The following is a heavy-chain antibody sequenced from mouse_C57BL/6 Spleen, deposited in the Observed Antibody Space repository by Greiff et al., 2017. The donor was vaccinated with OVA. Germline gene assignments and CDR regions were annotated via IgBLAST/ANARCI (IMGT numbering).Heavy chain of an antibody. CDR3: ACYYSSSHDY. J-gene: IGHJ2*01. Sequence: QVQLQQPGAELVKPGASVKMSCKASGYTFTSYWITWVKQRPGQGLEWIGDIYPGSGSTNYNEKVKSKATLTGDTSSITAYMQLSSLTSEDSAVYYCACYYSSSHDYWGQGTTLTVSS. CDR1: GYTFTSYW. V-gene: IGHV1-55*01. D-gene: IGHD1-1*01. CDR2: IYPGSGST.